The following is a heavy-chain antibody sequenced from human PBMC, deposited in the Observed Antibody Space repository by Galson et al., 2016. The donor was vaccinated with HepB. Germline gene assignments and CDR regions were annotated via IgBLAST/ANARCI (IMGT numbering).Heavy chain of an antibody. CDR3: ASSGGTWFSAH. Sequence: SLRLSCAASGFTFHTYWMSWVRQALGKGLEWVANIKQDGSEKYYVGSVRGRFTISRDNANNSLYLQMNSLRAEDTAVYYCASSGGTWFSAHWGQGTLVTVSS. D-gene: IGHD3-10*01. J-gene: IGHJ4*02. V-gene: IGHV3-7*01. CDR1: GFTFHTYW. CDR2: IKQDGSEK.